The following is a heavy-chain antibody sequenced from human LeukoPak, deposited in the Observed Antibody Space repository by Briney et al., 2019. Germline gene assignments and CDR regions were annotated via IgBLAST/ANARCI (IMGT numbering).Heavy chain of an antibody. D-gene: IGHD3-10*01. J-gene: IGHJ5*02. CDR1: GFTVSSNY. V-gene: IGHV3-30*18. CDR2: ISHDGSNK. Sequence: PGGSLRLSCAASGFTVSSNYMSWVRQAPGKGLEWVAVISHDGSNKYYADSVKGRFTISRDNSKNTLYLQMNSLRAEDTAVYYCAKDIWSLWFGESVTSDNWFDPWGQGTLVTVSS. CDR3: AKDIWSLWFGESVTSDNWFDP.